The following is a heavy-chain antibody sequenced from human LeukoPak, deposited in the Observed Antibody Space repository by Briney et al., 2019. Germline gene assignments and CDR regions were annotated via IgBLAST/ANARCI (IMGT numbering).Heavy chain of an antibody. CDR3: ARVAAAYDWYFDL. D-gene: IGHD6-13*01. J-gene: IGHJ2*01. CDR2: IYYSGST. V-gene: IGHV4-59*01. Sequence: RPSETLSVTCTVSGGSISSYYWSWIRQPPGKGLEWIGYIYYSGSTNYNPSLKSRVTISVDTSKNQFSLKLSSVTAADTAVYYCARVAAAYDWYFDLWGRGTLVTVSS. CDR1: GGSISSYY.